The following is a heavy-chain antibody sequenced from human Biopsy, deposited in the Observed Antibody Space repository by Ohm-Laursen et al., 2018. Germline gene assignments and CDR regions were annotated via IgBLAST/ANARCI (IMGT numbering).Heavy chain of an antibody. Sequence: SGTLSLTCAVYGESFNGYYWSWIRQTPGKGLEWIGEINHSGRTNYNPSLKSRVTISVDTSKNQFSLKVRSVTAADTAVYYCMRGVDYYDPYHYYALDVWGQGTTVTVSS. CDR2: INHSGRT. CDR1: GESFNGYY. CDR3: MRGVDYYDPYHYYALDV. V-gene: IGHV4-34*01. D-gene: IGHD3-22*01. J-gene: IGHJ6*02.